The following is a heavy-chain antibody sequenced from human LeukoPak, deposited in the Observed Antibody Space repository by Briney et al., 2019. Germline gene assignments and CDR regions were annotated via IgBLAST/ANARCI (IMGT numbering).Heavy chain of an antibody. V-gene: IGHV3-74*01. J-gene: IGHJ4*02. CDR3: ARGQGK. D-gene: IGHD3-10*01. CDR2: ITSDGSST. CDR1: GFTFSSYW. Sequence: PGGSLRLSCAASGFTFSSYWMHWVRQAPGKGLVWVSRITSDGSSTSHADSVKGRFTISRDTSKNTLYLDMNRLRIEDTAIYYCARGQGKWGQGTLVTVSS.